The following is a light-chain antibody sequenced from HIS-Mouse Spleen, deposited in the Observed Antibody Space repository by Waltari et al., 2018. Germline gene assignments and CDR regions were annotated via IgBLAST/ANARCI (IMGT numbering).Light chain of an antibody. Sequence: EIVLTQSPATLSLSPGERATLSCRASQSVRSYLAWYQQKPGQAPRLLIYDASNRATGIPARFSGSGSGTDFTLTISSLEPEDFAVYYCQQRSNCPWTFGQGTKVEIK. CDR1: QSVRSY. V-gene: IGKV3-11*01. CDR2: DAS. J-gene: IGKJ1*01. CDR3: QQRSNCPWT.